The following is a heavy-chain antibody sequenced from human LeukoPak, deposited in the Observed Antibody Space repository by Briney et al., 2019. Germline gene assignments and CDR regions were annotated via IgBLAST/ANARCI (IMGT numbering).Heavy chain of an antibody. J-gene: IGHJ4*02. CDR1: GFSFSSYD. Sequence: GGSLRLSCAASGFSFSSYDMHWVRQAPGKGLEWVAIIWFDGSDKYYGDSVKGRFTISRDNSKNTLHLQMNSLRVEDTAVYYCARDLNREDFDYWGQGTLVAVSS. CDR3: ARDLNREDFDY. V-gene: IGHV3-33*01. CDR2: IWFDGSDK. D-gene: IGHD1-14*01.